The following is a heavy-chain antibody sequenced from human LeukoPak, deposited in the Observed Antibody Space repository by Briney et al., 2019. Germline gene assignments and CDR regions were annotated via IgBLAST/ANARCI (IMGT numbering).Heavy chain of an antibody. D-gene: IGHD3-22*01. J-gene: IGHJ4*02. V-gene: IGHV4-34*01. CDR1: GGSFSGYY. Sequence: PSETLSLTCAVYGGSFSGYYWSWIRQPPGKGLEWIGEINHSGSTNYNPSLKSRVTISVDTSKNQFSLKLSSVTAADTAVYYCARGYYDSSGYSYGVDYWGQGTLVTVSS. CDR2: INHSGST. CDR3: ARGYYDSSGYSYGVDY.